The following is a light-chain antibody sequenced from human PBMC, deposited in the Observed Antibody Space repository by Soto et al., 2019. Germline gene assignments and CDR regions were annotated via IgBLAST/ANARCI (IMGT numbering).Light chain of an antibody. CDR2: EVS. CDR3: NSYGSTSARYV. J-gene: IGLJ1*01. V-gene: IGLV2-14*01. CDR1: SRDVGGYNY. Sequence: QSALTQPASVSGSPGQSITISCTGTSRDVGGYNYVSWYQQHPGKAPKLMIYEVSHRPSGVSKRFSGSKSGNTASLTISGLQAEDEADYFCNSYGSTSARYVFGTGTKLTVL.